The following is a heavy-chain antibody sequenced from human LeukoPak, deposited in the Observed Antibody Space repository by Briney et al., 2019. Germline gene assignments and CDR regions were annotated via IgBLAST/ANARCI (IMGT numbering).Heavy chain of an antibody. CDR1: GGSISSYY. Sequence: SETLSLTCTVSGGSISSYYWSWIRQPPGKGLEWIGYIYYSGSTNYNPSLKSRVTISVDTSKNQFSLKLSSLTAADTAIYYCARGIESYGDYGYWGQGILVTVSS. CDR2: IYYSGST. CDR3: ARGIESYGDYGY. J-gene: IGHJ4*02. D-gene: IGHD4-17*01. V-gene: IGHV4-59*01.